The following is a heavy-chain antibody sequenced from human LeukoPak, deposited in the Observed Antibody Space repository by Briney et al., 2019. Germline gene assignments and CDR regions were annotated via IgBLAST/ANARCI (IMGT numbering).Heavy chain of an antibody. Sequence: TSETLSLTCAVYGGSFSGCYWSWIRQPPGKGLEWIGEINHSGSTNYNPSLKSRVTISVDTSKNQFSLKLSSVTAADTAVYYCASTILTGYFSRGRRYYYGMDVWGQGTTVTVSS. V-gene: IGHV4-34*01. CDR1: GGSFSGCY. CDR2: INHSGST. D-gene: IGHD3-9*01. CDR3: ASTILTGYFSRGRRYYYGMDV. J-gene: IGHJ6*02.